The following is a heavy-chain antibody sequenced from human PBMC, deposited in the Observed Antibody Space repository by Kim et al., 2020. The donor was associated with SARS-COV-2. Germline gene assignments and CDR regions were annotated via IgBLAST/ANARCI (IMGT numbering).Heavy chain of an antibody. V-gene: IGHV3-30*18. J-gene: IGHJ6*02. CDR2: ISYDGSNK. CDR3: AKDPSYYYYYGMDV. CDR1: GFTFSSYG. Sequence: GGSLRLSCAASGFTFSSYGMHWVRQAPGKGLEWVAVISYDGSNKYYADSVKGRFTISRDNSKNTLYLQMNSLRAEDTAVYYCAKDPSYYYYYGMDVWGQGTTVTVSS.